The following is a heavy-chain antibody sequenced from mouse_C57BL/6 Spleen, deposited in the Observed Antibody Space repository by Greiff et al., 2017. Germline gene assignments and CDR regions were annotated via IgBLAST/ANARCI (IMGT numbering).Heavy chain of an antibody. CDR2: IWSDGST. CDR3: AISYYYGSSSYYYAMDY. CDR1: GFSLTSYG. J-gene: IGHJ4*01. Sequence: VKLVESGPGLVAPSQSLSITCTVSGFSLTSYGVHWVRQPPGKGLEWLVVIWSDGSTTYNSALKSRLSISKDNSKSQVFLKMNSLQTDDTAMYYCAISYYYGSSSYYYAMDYWGQGTSVTVSS. V-gene: IGHV2-6*03. D-gene: IGHD1-1*01.